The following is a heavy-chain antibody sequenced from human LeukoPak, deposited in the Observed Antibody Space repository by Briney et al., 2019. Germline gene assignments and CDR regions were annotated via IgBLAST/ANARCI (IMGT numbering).Heavy chain of an antibody. V-gene: IGHV3-64*01. CDR2: ISSNGGST. Sequence: PGGSLRLSCAASGFSFSSYGMHWVRQAPGKGLEYVSAISSNGGSTYYANSVKGRFTISRDNSKSTLHLQMGSLRAEDMAVYYCARGGVLAYCGGDCYSTNAFDYWGQGTLVTVSS. J-gene: IGHJ4*02. CDR3: ARGGVLAYCGGDCYSTNAFDY. CDR1: GFSFSSYG. D-gene: IGHD2-21*02.